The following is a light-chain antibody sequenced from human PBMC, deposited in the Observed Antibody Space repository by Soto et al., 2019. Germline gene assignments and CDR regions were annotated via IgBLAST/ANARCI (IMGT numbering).Light chain of an antibody. Sequence: VLTQPPSVSGAQGQRVTISCTGSSSNIGAGFDVHWYQQRPGQAPVLVVYDDSDRPSGIPERFSGSNSGSTATLTISRVEAGDEADYYCQVWDSGSDRQGVFGAGTKVTVL. J-gene: IGLJ1*01. CDR3: QVWDSGSDRQGV. V-gene: IGLV3-21*02. CDR1: SNIGAGFD. CDR2: DDS.